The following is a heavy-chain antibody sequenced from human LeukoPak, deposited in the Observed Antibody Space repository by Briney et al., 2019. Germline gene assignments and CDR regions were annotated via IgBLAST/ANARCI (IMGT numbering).Heavy chain of an antibody. CDR2: IYYTGNT. D-gene: IGHD3-10*01. CDR1: GVSISSSNSY. Sequence: SETLSLTCTVSGVSISSSNSYWGWIRQPPGKGLEWIGSIYYTGNTYYNASLKSRVTISIDTSKNQISLRLTSVTATDTAMYYCASVEVYGSGSLFNYWGQGTLVTVSS. J-gene: IGHJ4*02. CDR3: ASVEVYGSGSLFNY. V-gene: IGHV4-39*01.